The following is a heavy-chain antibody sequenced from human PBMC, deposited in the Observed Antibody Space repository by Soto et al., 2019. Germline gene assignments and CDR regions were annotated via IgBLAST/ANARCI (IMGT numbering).Heavy chain of an antibody. D-gene: IGHD3-10*01. J-gene: IGHJ4*02. Sequence: EVQLVESGGGLVKSGGSLRLSCAASGFSFSNAWMSWVRQAPGKGLEWVGRIKSKTDGGTTDYAAPVKGRFTISRDDSKNMLYVQMNSLKTEDTAVYYCTTGITMVRGVMSYWGQGTRVTVSS. CDR1: GFSFSNAW. CDR2: IKSKTDGGTT. CDR3: TTGITMVRGVMSY. V-gene: IGHV3-15*01.